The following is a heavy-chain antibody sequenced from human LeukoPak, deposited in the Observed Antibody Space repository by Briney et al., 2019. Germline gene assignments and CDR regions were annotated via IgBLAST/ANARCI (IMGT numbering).Heavy chain of an antibody. D-gene: IGHD3-3*01. J-gene: IGHJ4*02. CDR3: ARDFWGAYRVDFFDF. CDR1: GFTFSDYY. CDR2: ISSSGSTI. V-gene: IGHV3-11*04. Sequence: PGGSLRLSCAASGFTFSDYYMSWIRQAPGKGLEWVSYISSSGSTIYYAGSVKGRFTISRDNAKNSLYLQMNSLRAEDTAVYYCARDFWGAYRVDFFDFWGQGILVTVSS.